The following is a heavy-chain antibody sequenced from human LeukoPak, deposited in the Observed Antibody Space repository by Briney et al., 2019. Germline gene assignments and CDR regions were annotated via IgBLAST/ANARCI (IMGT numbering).Heavy chain of an antibody. Sequence: GASVKVSRKASGYTFTSYGISWVRQAPGQGLEWMGWISAYNGNTNYAQKLQGRVTMTTDTSTSTAYMELSSLRSEDTAVYYCARFAVHRRLAVAGQFGLDYWGQGTLVTVSS. CDR2: ISAYNGNT. V-gene: IGHV1-18*01. J-gene: IGHJ4*02. CDR1: GYTFTSYG. CDR3: ARFAVHRRLAVAGQFGLDY. D-gene: IGHD6-19*01.